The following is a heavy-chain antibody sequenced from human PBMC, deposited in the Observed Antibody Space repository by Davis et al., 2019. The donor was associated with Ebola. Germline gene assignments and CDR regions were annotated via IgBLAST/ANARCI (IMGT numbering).Heavy chain of an antibody. J-gene: IGHJ1*01. CDR2: IYSGGTT. D-gene: IGHD6-13*01. Sequence: GESLKISCAASGFDVSGNYMSWVRQAPGKGLEWVSLIYSGGTTYYADSVKGRFAISRGSSKNTFYLQMNSLRGEDTAVYYCARGVLSSTSQYFQHWGQGTLVTVSS. CDR3: ARGVLSSTSQYFQH. CDR1: GFDVSGNY. V-gene: IGHV3-66*02.